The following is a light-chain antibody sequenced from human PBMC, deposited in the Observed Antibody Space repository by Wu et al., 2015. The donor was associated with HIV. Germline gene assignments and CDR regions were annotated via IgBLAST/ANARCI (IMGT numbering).Light chain of an antibody. CDR1: QGISSY. CDR2: ATS. CDR3: QKYNTAPWT. Sequence: IQLTQSPSSLSASVGDRVTITCRASQGISSYLAWYQQKPGKAPNLLIYATSTLQSGVPSRFSGSGSGTDFTLTISSLQPEDFATYYCQKYNTAPWTFGQGTKVEMK. J-gene: IGKJ1*01. V-gene: IGKV1-9*01.